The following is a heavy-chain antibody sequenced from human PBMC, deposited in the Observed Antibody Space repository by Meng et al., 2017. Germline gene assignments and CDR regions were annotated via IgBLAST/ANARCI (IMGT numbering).Heavy chain of an antibody. D-gene: IGHD7-27*01. CDR3: AKLGSDY. CDR1: EFTFSISA. CDR2: ISGNGGST. V-gene: IGHV3-23*04. Sequence: GQLEACGVGLVQLGGSLRLPCAASEFTFSISAMSWVRQAPGKGLEWVSGISGNGGSTFYADSVKGRFTISRDNSKNTLYLQMNSLRVEDTALYYCAKLGSDYWGQGTLVTVSS. J-gene: IGHJ4*02.